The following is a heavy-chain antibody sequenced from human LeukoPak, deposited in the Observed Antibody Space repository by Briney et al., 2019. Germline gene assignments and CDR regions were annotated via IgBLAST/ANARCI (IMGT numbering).Heavy chain of an antibody. V-gene: IGHV1-18*01. J-gene: IGHJ4*02. CDR1: GYTFINFG. Sequence: ASMKVSCKASGYTFINFGISWVRQAPGQGLEWMGWISAYNGDTDYAQKFQGRVTLTTDTSTSTAYMELRSLRSDDTAVYYCARDIGVSKFDYWGQGTLVTVSS. D-gene: IGHD5/OR15-5a*01. CDR2: ISAYNGDT. CDR3: ARDIGVSKFDY.